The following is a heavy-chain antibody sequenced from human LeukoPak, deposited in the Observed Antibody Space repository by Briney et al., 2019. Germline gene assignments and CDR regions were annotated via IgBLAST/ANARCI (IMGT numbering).Heavy chain of an antibody. Sequence: SETLSLTCTVSGYSISSGYYWGWIRQPPGKGLEWIGSIYHSGSTYYNPSLKSRVTISVDTSKNQFSLKLSSVTAADTAVYYCARLVVVAANYYYYGMDVWGQGTTVTVSS. D-gene: IGHD2-15*01. CDR3: ARLVVVAANYYYYGMDV. CDR2: IYHSGST. J-gene: IGHJ6*02. V-gene: IGHV4-38-2*02. CDR1: GYSISSGYY.